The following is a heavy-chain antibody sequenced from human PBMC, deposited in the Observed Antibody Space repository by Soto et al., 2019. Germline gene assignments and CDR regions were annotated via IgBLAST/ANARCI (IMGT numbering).Heavy chain of an antibody. CDR1: GGSISGDDYF. CDR2: IYYSGST. CDR3: AREGIPGIAVGENYGMDV. J-gene: IGHJ6*02. D-gene: IGHD6-19*01. Sequence: SETLSLTCTVSGGSISGDDYFWSWIRQPPGKGLEWIGFIYYSGSTYYNPSLKSRVTISVDTSKNQFSLKLSSVTAADTAVYYCAREGIPGIAVGENYGMDVWGQGTPVTVSS. V-gene: IGHV4-30-4*01.